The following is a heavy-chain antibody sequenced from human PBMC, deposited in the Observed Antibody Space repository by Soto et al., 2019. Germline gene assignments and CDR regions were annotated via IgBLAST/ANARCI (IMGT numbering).Heavy chain of an antibody. CDR2: IIHIFGTA. CDR1: GGTFSSYA. J-gene: IGHJ4*02. Sequence: GASVKVSCKASGGTFSSYAISWVRQAPGQGLEWMGGIIHIFGTANYAQKFQGRVTITADESTSTAYMELSSLRSEDTAVYYCASLVEMATIPSNHSFDYWGQGTLVTVSS. D-gene: IGHD5-12*01. CDR3: ASLVEMATIPSNHSFDY. V-gene: IGHV1-69*13.